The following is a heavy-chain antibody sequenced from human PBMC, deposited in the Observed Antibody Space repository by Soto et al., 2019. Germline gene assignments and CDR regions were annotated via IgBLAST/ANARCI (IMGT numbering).Heavy chain of an antibody. V-gene: IGHV3-48*01. CDR2: ISSSSSTI. D-gene: IGHD6-13*01. CDR3: ARAPGKQQYYYYGMDV. J-gene: IGHJ6*02. CDR1: GFTFSSYS. Sequence: PGGSLRLSCAASGFTFSSYSMNWVRQAPGKGLEWVSYISSSSSTIYYADSVKGRFTISRNNAKNSLYLQMNSLRAEDTAVYYCARAPGKQQYYYYGMDVWGQGTTVTVSS.